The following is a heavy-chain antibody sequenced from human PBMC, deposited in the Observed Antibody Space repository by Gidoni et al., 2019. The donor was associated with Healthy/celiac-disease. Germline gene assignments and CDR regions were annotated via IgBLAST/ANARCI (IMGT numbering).Heavy chain of an antibody. V-gene: IGHV4-38-2*01. CDR1: GYSISSGYY. J-gene: IGHJ5*02. Sequence: QVQLQESAPGLVKPPETLSLTCAVSGYSISSGYYWGWVRQPPGKGLEWIGSIYHSGSTYNNPSLKSRVTISVDTSKNQFSLKLSSVTAADTAVYYCARVWFGELGPWGQGTLVTVSS. D-gene: IGHD3-10*01. CDR2: IYHSGST. CDR3: ARVWFGELGP.